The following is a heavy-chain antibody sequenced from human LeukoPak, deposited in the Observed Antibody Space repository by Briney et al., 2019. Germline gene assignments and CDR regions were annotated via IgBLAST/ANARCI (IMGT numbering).Heavy chain of an antibody. CDR1: VYTFSSHS. CDR2: ISGYNGNA. V-gene: IGHV1-18*01. CDR3: ARVLSYYYDTSGPYAFDI. D-gene: IGHD3-22*01. Sequence: GASVKVSCKASVYTFSSHSISWVRQAPGQGVEWMGWISGYNGNANFAQKLQSRVTMTIDTSTNTAYMELRSLRSDDTAVVYCARVLSYYYDTSGPYAFDIWGQGTMVTVSS. J-gene: IGHJ3*02.